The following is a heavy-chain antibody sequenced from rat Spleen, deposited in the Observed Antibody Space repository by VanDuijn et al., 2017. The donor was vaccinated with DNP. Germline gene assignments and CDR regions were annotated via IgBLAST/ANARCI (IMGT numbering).Heavy chain of an antibody. CDR2: IKAKANNYAT. CDR3: AWDVYYGVMDA. V-gene: IGHV6-6*01. D-gene: IGHD1-6*01. J-gene: IGHJ4*01. Sequence: EVQVLESGGGLVQPGNSLKLSCATSGFTFSAAWMYWYRQFPEKRLEWVARIKAKANNYATDYTESVKGRFTISRDDNKTSIYLQMNNLKEEDTAIYYGAWDVYYGVMDAWGQGASVIVSS. CDR1: GFTFSAAW.